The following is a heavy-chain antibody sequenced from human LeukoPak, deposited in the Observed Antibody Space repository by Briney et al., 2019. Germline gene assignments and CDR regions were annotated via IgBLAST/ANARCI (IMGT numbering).Heavy chain of an antibody. D-gene: IGHD4-17*01. CDR1: GGSISSYY. CDR2: IYYSGST. V-gene: IGHV4-59*01. Sequence: PSETLSLTCTVSGGSISSYYWSWIRQPPGKGLEWIGYIYYSGSTNYNPSLKSRVTISVDTSKNQFSLKLSSVTAADTAVYYCARASGGYGDPFDYWGQGTLVTVSS. J-gene: IGHJ4*02. CDR3: ARASGGYGDPFDY.